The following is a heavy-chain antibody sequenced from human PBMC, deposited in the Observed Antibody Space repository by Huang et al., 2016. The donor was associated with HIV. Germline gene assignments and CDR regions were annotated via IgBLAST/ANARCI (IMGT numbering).Heavy chain of an antibody. CDR2: MNGDGSST. CDR1: GFTFSSYW. D-gene: IGHD7-27*01. V-gene: IGHV3-74*01. CDR3: ARGTRLTGLWYFDL. J-gene: IGHJ2*01. Sequence: EVQLVESGGGLVQPGGSLRLSCAASGFTFSSYWMHWVRQAPGKGLVWVSRMNGDGSSTNYADSVKGRFTISRDNAKNTLYVQVNSLRAEDTAVYYCARGTRLTGLWYFDLWGRGTLVIVSS.